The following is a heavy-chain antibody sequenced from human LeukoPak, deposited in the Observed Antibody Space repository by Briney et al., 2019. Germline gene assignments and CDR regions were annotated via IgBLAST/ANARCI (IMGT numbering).Heavy chain of an antibody. CDR2: ISYDGSNK. CDR3: AKGAGHVDY. Sequence: PGGSLRLSCAASGFTFSSYGMHWVRQAPGKGLEWVAVISYDGSNKYYADSVKGRFTISRDNSKNTLYLQMNSLRAEDTAVYYCAKGAGHVDYWGQGTLVTVSS. V-gene: IGHV3-30*18. CDR1: GFTFSSYG. J-gene: IGHJ4*02.